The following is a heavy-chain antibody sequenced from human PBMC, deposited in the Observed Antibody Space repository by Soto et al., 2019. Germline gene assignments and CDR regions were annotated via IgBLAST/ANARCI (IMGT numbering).Heavy chain of an antibody. CDR2: ISGDGSST. V-gene: IGHV3-74*01. CDR3: ARSLPGTYGAFDL. CDR1: GFTFSSYG. Sequence: GGSLRLSCAASGFTFSSYGMNWVRQAPGKGLVWVSRISGDGSSTTYADSVRGRFTISRDNAKNTVYLQMDSLRAEDTAVYYCARSLPGTYGAFDLWGQGTMVTLSS. D-gene: IGHD1-7*01. J-gene: IGHJ3*01.